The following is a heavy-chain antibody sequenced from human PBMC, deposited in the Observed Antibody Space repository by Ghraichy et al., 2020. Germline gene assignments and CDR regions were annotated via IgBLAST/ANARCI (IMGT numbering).Heavy chain of an antibody. V-gene: IGHV3-23*01. J-gene: IGHJ4*02. Sequence: GGSLRLSCAASGFTFSSYAMTWVRQAPGRGLEWVSSISSDGGTNYADPVKGRFTISRDNSKNTLYLQMNSLRVEDTATYYCARGSLNLGAHWGQGALVIVSS. CDR1: GFTFSSYA. D-gene: IGHD2-15*01. CDR2: ISSDGGT. CDR3: ARGSLNLGAH.